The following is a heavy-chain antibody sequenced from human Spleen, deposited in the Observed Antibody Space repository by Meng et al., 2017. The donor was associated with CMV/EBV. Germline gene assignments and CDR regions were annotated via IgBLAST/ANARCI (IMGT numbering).Heavy chain of an antibody. CDR1: GFTFSDYW. CDR2: IKHDATEE. V-gene: IGHV3-7*01. Sequence: GESLKISCAASGFTFSDYWMSWVRQAPGKGLEWVANIKHDATEEYYVDSVKGRLTISRDNARNSLYLQMHGLRAEDTAVYYCARLTIFGAVVTVPFDHWGQGTLVTVSS. J-gene: IGHJ4*02. D-gene: IGHD3-3*01. CDR3: ARLTIFGAVVTVPFDH.